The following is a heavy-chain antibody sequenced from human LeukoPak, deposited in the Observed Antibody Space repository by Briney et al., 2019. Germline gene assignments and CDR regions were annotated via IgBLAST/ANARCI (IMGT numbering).Heavy chain of an antibody. J-gene: IGHJ3*02. V-gene: IGHV3-30*03. D-gene: IGHD4-17*01. Sequence: GGSLRLSCAASGFTFSSYSMNWVRQAPGKGLEWVAVISYDGSNKYYADSVKGRFTISRDNSKNTLYLQMNSLRAEDTAVYYCARGEYGDYSPDAFDIWGQGTMVTVSS. CDR2: ISYDGSNK. CDR1: GFTFSSYS. CDR3: ARGEYGDYSPDAFDI.